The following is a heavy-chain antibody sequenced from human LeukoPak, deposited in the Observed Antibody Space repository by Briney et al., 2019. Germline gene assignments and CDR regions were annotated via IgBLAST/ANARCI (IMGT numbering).Heavy chain of an antibody. CDR1: GYTFTGYY. V-gene: IGHV1-69*06. CDR2: IIPIFGTA. J-gene: IGHJ5*02. D-gene: IGHD3-10*01. Sequence: ASVKVSCKASGYTFTGYYIHWVRQAPGQGLEWMGGIIPIFGTANYAQKFQGRVTITADKSTSTAYMELSSLRSEDTAVYYCARAGQPYNWFDPWGQGTLVTVSS. CDR3: ARAGQPYNWFDP.